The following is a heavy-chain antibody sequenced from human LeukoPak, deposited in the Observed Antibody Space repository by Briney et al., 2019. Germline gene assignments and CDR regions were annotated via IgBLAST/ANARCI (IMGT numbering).Heavy chain of an antibody. V-gene: IGHV4-34*01. D-gene: IGHD3-22*01. CDR1: GGSYSGYY. Sequence: SETLSLTCAVYGGSYSGYYWSWIRQPPGKGLEWIGEINHSGSTNYNPSLKSRVTISVDTSKNQFSLKLSSVTAADTAVYYCASGALQEDYYDSSGYYYFFYYYGVDVWGQGTTVTVSS. CDR2: INHSGST. CDR3: ASGALQEDYYDSSGYYYFFYYYGVDV. J-gene: IGHJ6*02.